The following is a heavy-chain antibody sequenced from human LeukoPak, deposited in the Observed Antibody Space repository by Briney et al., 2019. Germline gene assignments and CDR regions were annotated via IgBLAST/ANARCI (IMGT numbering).Heavy chain of an antibody. V-gene: IGHV1-69*04. CDR2: IIPIPGIA. Sequence: SVKVSCKASGGIFSSYAISWVRQAPAQGLEWMGRIIPIPGIANYAQKFQGRVTITADKSTSTAYMDLSSLRSEDTAVYYCARDLPPYYFDYWGQGTLVTVSS. J-gene: IGHJ4*02. CDR3: ARDLPPYYFDY. CDR1: GGIFSSYA.